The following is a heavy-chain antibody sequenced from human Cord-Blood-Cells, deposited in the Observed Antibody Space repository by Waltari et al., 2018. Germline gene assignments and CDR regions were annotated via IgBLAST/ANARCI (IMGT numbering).Heavy chain of an antibody. J-gene: IGHJ5*02. Sequence: QLQLQESGPGLVKPSETLSLTCTVSGGSISSSSYYWGWIRQPPGKGLGWIGSIYYSGSTYNNPSLKSRVTISVDTSKNQFSLRLSSVTAADTAVYYCARRVRDGHYNWFDPWGQGTLVTVSS. CDR2: IYYSGST. CDR3: ARRVRDGHYNWFDP. V-gene: IGHV4-39*01. CDR1: GGSISSSSYY.